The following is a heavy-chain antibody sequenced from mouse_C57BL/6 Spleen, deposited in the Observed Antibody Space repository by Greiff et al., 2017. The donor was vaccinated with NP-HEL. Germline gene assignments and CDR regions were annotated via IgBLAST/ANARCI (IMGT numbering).Heavy chain of an antibody. Sequence: EVKLMESGGGLVQPGGSLSLSCAASGFTFTDYYMSWVRQPPGKALEWLGFIRNKANGYTPEYSASVKGRFTISRDNSQRILYLQMNALRAEDSATYYCARSTMVTYYAMDYWGQGTSVTVSS. CDR2: IRNKANGYTP. CDR3: ARSTMVTYYAMDY. D-gene: IGHD2-2*01. J-gene: IGHJ4*01. CDR1: GFTFTDYY. V-gene: IGHV7-3*01.